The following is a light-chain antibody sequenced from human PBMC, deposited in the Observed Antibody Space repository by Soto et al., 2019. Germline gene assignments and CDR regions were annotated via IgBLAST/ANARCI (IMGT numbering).Light chain of an antibody. Sequence: QSVLTQSPSASASLGASVKLTCTMSSGHSSYAIAWHQQQPEKVPRYLMKLNSDGSHSKGDGIPDRFSGSSSGAERYLTISSLQSEDEAEYYCQTWGTGIHVVFGGGTQLTVL. CDR1: SGHSSYA. J-gene: IGLJ2*01. V-gene: IGLV4-69*01. CDR2: LNSDGSH. CDR3: QTWGTGIHVV.